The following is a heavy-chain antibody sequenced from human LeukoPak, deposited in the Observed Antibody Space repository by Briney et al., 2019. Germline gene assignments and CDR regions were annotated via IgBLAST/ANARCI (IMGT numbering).Heavy chain of an antibody. V-gene: IGHV3-7*03. D-gene: IGHD3-10*01. Sequence: GGSLRLSCAASGFTFSSYWMSWVRQAPGKGLEWVANIKQDGSEKYYVDSVKGRFTISRDNAKNSLYLQMNSLRAEDMALYYCAKDSLVRGVITDAFDIWGQGTMVTVSS. CDR2: IKQDGSEK. CDR1: GFTFSSYW. J-gene: IGHJ3*02. CDR3: AKDSLVRGVITDAFDI.